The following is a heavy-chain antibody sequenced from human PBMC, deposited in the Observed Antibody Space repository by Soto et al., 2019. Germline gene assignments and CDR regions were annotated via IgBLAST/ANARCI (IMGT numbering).Heavy chain of an antibody. CDR1: GYTFTSYG. CDR2: ISAYNGNT. Sequence: GASVKVSCKASGYTFTSYGISWVRQAPGQGLEWMGWISAYNGNTNYAQKLQGRVTMTTDTSTSTAYMELRSLRSDDTAVYYCARDKGWDSSSPLSFDYWGQGTLVTVSS. D-gene: IGHD6-6*01. J-gene: IGHJ4*02. CDR3: ARDKGWDSSSPLSFDY. V-gene: IGHV1-18*04.